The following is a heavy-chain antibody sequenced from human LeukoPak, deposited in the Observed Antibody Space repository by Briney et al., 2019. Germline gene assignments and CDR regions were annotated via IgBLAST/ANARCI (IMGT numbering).Heavy chain of an antibody. CDR1: GDTFSAYT. V-gene: IGHV1-69*02. J-gene: IGHJ4*02. CDR2: INPLLDVE. Sequence: SVKVSCKTSGDTFSAYTIAWVRQDLGQGLEWMGRINPLLDVEDYAEKFQGRVTMTADRSTKTAYMELRNLKSEDTAVYYCARVSATTEGIDYWGQGTLVTVSS. D-gene: IGHD4-17*01. CDR3: ARVSATTEGIDY.